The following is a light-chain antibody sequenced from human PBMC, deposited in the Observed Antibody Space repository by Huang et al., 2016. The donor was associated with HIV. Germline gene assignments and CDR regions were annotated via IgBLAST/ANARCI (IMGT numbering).Light chain of an antibody. CDR1: QSVSTT. J-gene: IGKJ4*01. CDR2: GAS. Sequence: EVVMTQSPATLSVSPRERVTLSCRASQSVSTTLAWYQKRPGQTPRLLIYGASTRAPGVPARVGGSGSGTDFTLTISSLQSEDFGIYYCQQYNNWFLTFGGGTRV. V-gene: IGKV3-15*01. CDR3: QQYNNWFLT.